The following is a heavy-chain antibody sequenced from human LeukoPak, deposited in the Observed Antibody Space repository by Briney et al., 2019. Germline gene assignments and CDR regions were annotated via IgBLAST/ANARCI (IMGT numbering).Heavy chain of an antibody. CDR2: INHSGST. D-gene: IGHD3-9*01. Sequence: PSETLSLTCAVYGGSFSGYYWSWIRQPPGKGLEWIGGINHSGSTNYNPSLKSRVTISVDPSKNQFSLKLSSVTAADTAVYYCARVVGYYDILTGYTPSEYFDYWAREPWSPSPQ. CDR1: GGSFSGYY. V-gene: IGHV4-34*01. J-gene: IGHJ4*02. CDR3: ARVVGYYDILTGYTPSEYFDY.